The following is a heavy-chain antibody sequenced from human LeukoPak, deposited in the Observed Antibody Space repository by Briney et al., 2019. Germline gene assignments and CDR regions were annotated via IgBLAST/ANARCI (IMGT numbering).Heavy chain of an antibody. Sequence: ASVKVSCKASGYTFTGYYMHWVRQAPGQGLEWMGWISTYNGNTKNAQKLQGRVTMTTDTSTSTAYMELRTLRSDDTAVYYCARADTVRLGELSHFDYWGQGTLVTVSS. J-gene: IGHJ4*02. CDR1: GYTFTGYY. CDR2: ISTYNGNT. V-gene: IGHV1-18*04. CDR3: ARADTVRLGELSHFDY. D-gene: IGHD3-16*02.